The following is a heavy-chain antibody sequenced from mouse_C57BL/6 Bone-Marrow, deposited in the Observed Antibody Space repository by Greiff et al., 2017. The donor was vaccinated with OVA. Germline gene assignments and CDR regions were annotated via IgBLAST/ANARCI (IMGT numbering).Heavy chain of an antibody. CDR1: GFSFNTYA. CDR2: IRSKSNNYAT. V-gene: IGHV10-1*01. J-gene: IGHJ1*03. Sequence: EVHLVESGGGLVQPKGSLKLSCAASGFSFNTYAMNWVRQAPGKGLEWVARIRSKSNNYATYYADSVKDRFTISRDDSESMLYLQMNSLKTEDTAMYYCVRHDVYWYFDVWGTGTTVTVSS. CDR3: VRHDVYWYFDV. D-gene: IGHD2-3*01.